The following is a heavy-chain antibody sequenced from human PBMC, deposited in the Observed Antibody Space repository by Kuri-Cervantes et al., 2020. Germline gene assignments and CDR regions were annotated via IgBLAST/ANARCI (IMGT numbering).Heavy chain of an antibody. V-gene: IGHV2-5*01. CDR1: GGSISSGSYY. Sequence: TLSLTCTVSGGSISSGSYYWSWIRQPPGKALEWLALIYWNDDKRYSPSLKSRLTITKDTSKNQVVLTMTNMDPVDTATYYCAHRIYDFWSGYSYYFDYWGQGTLVTVSS. CDR3: AHRIYDFWSGYSYYFDY. J-gene: IGHJ4*02. D-gene: IGHD3-3*01. CDR2: IYWNDDK.